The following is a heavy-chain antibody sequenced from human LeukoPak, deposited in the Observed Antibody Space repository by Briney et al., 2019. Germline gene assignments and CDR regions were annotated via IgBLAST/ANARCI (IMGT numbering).Heavy chain of an antibody. V-gene: IGHV1-69*13. Sequence: SAKVSCKASGGTFSSYAISWVRQAPGQGLEWMGGIIPIFGTANYAQKFQGRVTITADESTSTAYMELSSLRSEDTAVYYCARGAAEMTTVTNFDYWGQGTLVTVSS. CDR1: GGTFSSYA. CDR3: ARGAAEMTTVTNFDY. J-gene: IGHJ4*02. D-gene: IGHD4-17*01. CDR2: IIPIFGTA.